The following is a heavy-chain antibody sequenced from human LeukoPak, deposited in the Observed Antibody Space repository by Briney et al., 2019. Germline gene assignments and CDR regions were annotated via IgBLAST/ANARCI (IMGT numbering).Heavy chain of an antibody. CDR1: GFTFSSYG. J-gene: IGHJ6*03. Sequence: GGSLRLSCAASGFTFSSYGMHWVRQAPGKGLEWVAFIRYDGSNKYYADSVKGRFTNSRDNSKNTLYLQMNSLRAEDTAVYYCAKVGRRYGYEGYYYYMDVWGKGTTVTISS. D-gene: IGHD5-18*01. V-gene: IGHV3-30*02. CDR3: AKVGRRYGYEGYYYYMDV. CDR2: IRYDGSNK.